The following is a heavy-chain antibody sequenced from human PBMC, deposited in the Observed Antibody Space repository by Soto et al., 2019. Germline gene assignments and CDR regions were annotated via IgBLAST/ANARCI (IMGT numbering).Heavy chain of an antibody. CDR3: ARDGVKLGIVVVPAAPTAGYFDY. CDR1: GFTFSSYS. CDR2: ISSSSSTI. V-gene: IGHV3-48*02. J-gene: IGHJ4*02. D-gene: IGHD2-2*01. Sequence: PGGSLRLSCAASGFTFSSYSMNWFRQAPGKGLEWVSYISSSSSTIYYADSVKGRFTISRDNAKNSLYLQMNSLRDEDTAVYYCARDGVKLGIVVVPAAPTAGYFDYWGQGTLVTVSS.